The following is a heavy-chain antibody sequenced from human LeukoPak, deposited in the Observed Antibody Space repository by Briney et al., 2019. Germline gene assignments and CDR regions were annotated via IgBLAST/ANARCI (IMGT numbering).Heavy chain of an antibody. CDR1: GGTFSSYA. CDR2: IIPILGIA. J-gene: IGHJ4*02. CDR3: ARWVYSASYTEYYDY. D-gene: IGHD1-26*01. Sequence: EASVKVSCKSSGGTFSSYAIRCVRHARGQGLEWMGRIIPILGIANYAQNFQGRVTITGDISTSTAYTELSSLRSEDTAVYYCARWVYSASYTEYYDYRGQGTLVTVSS. V-gene: IGHV1-69*04.